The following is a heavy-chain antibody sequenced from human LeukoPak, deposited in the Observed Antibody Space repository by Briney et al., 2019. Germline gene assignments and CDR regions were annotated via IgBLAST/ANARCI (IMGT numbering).Heavy chain of an antibody. Sequence: PGGSLRLSCVGSAFTFSNYWMSWVRQAPGKGLEWVANINRDGSAEYYLDSAKGRFTISKDNAKNSLYLQMNSLRPEDTAVYYCARNDKGAFDIWGQGTMVTVSS. CDR3: ARNDKGAFDI. CDR1: AFTFSNYW. J-gene: IGHJ3*02. V-gene: IGHV3-7*04. D-gene: IGHD3-9*01. CDR2: INRDGSAE.